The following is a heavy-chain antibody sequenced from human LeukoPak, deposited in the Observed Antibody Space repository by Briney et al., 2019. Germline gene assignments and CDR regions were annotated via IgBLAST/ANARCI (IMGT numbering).Heavy chain of an antibody. CDR3: AREIFGSGSYPDY. Sequence: GGSLRLSCAASGFTFSKYDMHWVRQAAGKGLEWVSATGTTGDTYYPDSVRGRFTISREDAKRSLYLQMNSLRVGDTAVYYCAREIFGSGSYPDYWGQGTLVTVSS. CDR1: GFTFSKYD. D-gene: IGHD3-10*01. CDR2: TGTTGDT. J-gene: IGHJ4*02. V-gene: IGHV3-13*01.